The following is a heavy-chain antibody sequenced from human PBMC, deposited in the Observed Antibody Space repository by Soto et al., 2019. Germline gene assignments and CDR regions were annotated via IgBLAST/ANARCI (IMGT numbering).Heavy chain of an antibody. CDR1: GYSFTSYW. J-gene: IGHJ6*02. Sequence: GESLKISCKGSGYSFTSYWISWVRQMPGKGLEWMGRIDPSDSYTNYSPSFQGHVTISADKSISTAYLQWSSLKASDTAMYYCASRPVTMVRGVITPYGMDVWGQGTTVTSP. CDR2: IDPSDSYT. D-gene: IGHD3-10*01. CDR3: ASRPVTMVRGVITPYGMDV. V-gene: IGHV5-10-1*01.